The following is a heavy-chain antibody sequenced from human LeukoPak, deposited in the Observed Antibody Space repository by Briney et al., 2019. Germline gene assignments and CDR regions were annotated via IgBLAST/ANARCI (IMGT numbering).Heavy chain of an antibody. D-gene: IGHD2-2*01. CDR2: IYYSGGT. Sequence: PSETLSLTCTVSGGSISSSSYYWGCIRQPPGKGLECIGSIYYSGGTYYNPSLKSRVTISVDTSKNQFSLKLSSVTAADTAVYYCARGIVVLPAASETYFDPWGQGTLVTVSS. J-gene: IGHJ5*02. CDR3: ARGIVVLPAASETYFDP. V-gene: IGHV4-39*01. CDR1: GGSISSSSYY.